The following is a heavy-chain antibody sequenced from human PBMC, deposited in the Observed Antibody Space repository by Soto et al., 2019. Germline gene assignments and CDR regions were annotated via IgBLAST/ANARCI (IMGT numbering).Heavy chain of an antibody. Sequence: GASVKVSCKASGYTFTSYAMHWVLQAPGQRLEWMGWINAGNGNTKYSQKFQGRVTITRDTSASTAYMELSSLRSEDTAVYYCARSRSYDILTGSYYYYGMDVWGQGTTVTVSS. V-gene: IGHV1-3*01. D-gene: IGHD3-9*01. CDR2: INAGNGNT. CDR1: GYTFTSYA. J-gene: IGHJ6*02. CDR3: ARSRSYDILTGSYYYYGMDV.